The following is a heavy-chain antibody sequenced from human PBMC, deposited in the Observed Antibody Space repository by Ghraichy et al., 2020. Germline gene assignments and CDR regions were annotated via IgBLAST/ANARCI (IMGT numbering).Heavy chain of an antibody. D-gene: IGHD6-13*01. J-gene: IGHJ6*02. CDR3: ARGPLRSTYSRAQAYGMDV. Sequence: GSLRLSCAVYGGSFSGYYWSWIRQPPGKGLEWIGEINHSGSTNYNPSLKSRVTISVDTSKNQFSLKLSSVTAADTAVYYCARGPLRSTYSRAQAYGMDVWGQGTTVTVSS. CDR2: INHSGST. CDR1: GGSFSGYY. V-gene: IGHV4-34*01.